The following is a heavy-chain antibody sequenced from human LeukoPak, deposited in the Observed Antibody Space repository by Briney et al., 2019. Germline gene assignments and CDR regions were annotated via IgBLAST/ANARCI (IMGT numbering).Heavy chain of an antibody. CDR2: IYTGGNT. V-gene: IGHV3-66*01. CDR3: AARDGGDYPYFDY. Sequence: GGSLRLSCAASGFTVDRKHMTWVRQAPGKGLQWISFIYTGGNTYFSDSVKGRFTVSRDTSKNTLYLQMDSLRDEDTGVYRCAARDGGDYPYFDYWGPGTLVTVPS. D-gene: IGHD4-17*01. CDR1: GFTVDRKH. J-gene: IGHJ4*02.